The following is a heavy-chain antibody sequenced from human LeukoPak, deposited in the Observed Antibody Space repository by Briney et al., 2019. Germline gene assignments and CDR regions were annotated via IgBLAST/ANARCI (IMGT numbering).Heavy chain of an antibody. J-gene: IGHJ5*02. D-gene: IGHD3-10*01. Sequence: GGSLKLSCAASGFTFSSYAMSWVRQAPGKGLEWVSAISGSGGSTYYADSVKGRFTISRGNSKNTLYLQMNSLRAEDTAVYYCAKEITMVRGVKPNWFDPWGQGTLVTVSS. CDR2: ISGSGGST. CDR3: AKEITMVRGVKPNWFDP. CDR1: GFTFSSYA. V-gene: IGHV3-23*01.